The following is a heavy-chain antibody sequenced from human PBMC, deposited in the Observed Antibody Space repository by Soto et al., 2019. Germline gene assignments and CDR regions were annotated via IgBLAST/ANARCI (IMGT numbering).Heavy chain of an antibody. CDR3: ARASIAEAPPGAFDI. CDR2: ISSSGSTI. D-gene: IGHD6-13*01. CDR1: GFTFSSYE. V-gene: IGHV3-48*03. J-gene: IGHJ3*02. Sequence: VGSLRLSCAASGFTFSSYEMNWVRQAPGKGLEWVSYISSSGSTIYYADSVKGRFTISRDNAKNSLYLQMNSLRAEDTAVYYCARASIAEAPPGAFDICGQRTMVTVSS.